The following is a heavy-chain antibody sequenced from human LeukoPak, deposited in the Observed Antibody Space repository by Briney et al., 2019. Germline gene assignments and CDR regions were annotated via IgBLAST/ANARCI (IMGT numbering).Heavy chain of an antibody. Sequence: SETLSLTCTVSGGSISSHYWSWIRQPPGKGLEWIGYVYYIGTTNYNPSLKSRVTISVDTSKNQFSLKLSSVTAADTAVYYCARRSSSYGYWGQGTLVTVSS. V-gene: IGHV4-59*11. J-gene: IGHJ4*02. CDR2: VYYIGTT. CDR1: GGSISSHY. D-gene: IGHD6-13*01. CDR3: ARRSSSYGY.